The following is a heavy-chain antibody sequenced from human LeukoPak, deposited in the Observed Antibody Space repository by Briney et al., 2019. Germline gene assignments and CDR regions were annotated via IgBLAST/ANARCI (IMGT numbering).Heavy chain of an antibody. V-gene: IGHV1-69*04. CDR1: GGTFSSYA. J-gene: IGHJ6*02. D-gene: IGHD2-15*01. Sequence: SVTVSCKASGGTFSSYAISWVRQAPGQGLEWMGRIIPILGIANYAQKFQGRVTITADKSTSTAYMELSSLRSEDTAVYYCARDLVVVVAATGAYYYYGMDVWGQGTTVTVSS. CDR3: ARDLVVVVAATGAYYYYGMDV. CDR2: IIPILGIA.